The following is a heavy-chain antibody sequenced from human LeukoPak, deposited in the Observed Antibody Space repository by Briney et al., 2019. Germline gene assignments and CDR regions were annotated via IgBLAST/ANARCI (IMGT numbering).Heavy chain of an antibody. V-gene: IGHV5-51*01. CDR3: ARAPRIANAFDI. J-gene: IGHJ3*02. CDR2: IYPADSDT. CDR1: GYSFTSYW. D-gene: IGHD2-15*01. Sequence: GESLKISCKGSGYSFTSYWIGWVRQMPGKGLEWMGVIYPADSDTRYSPSFQGQATISADKSISTAYLQWSSLKASDTAMYYCARAPRIANAFDIWGQGTMVTVSS.